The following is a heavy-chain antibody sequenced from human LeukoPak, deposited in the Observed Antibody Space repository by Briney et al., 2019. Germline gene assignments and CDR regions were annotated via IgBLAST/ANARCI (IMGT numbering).Heavy chain of an antibody. CDR2: ISSSSTI. D-gene: IGHD3-10*01. CDR3: ARGPMVRGAVPDY. V-gene: IGHV3-48*04. CDR1: GFTFSSYS. J-gene: IGHJ4*02. Sequence: GGSLRLSCAASGFTFSSYSMNWVRQAPGKGLEWVSYISSSSTIYYADSVKGRFTISRDNAKNSLYLQMNSLRAEDTAVYYCARGPMVRGAVPDYWGQGTLVTVSS.